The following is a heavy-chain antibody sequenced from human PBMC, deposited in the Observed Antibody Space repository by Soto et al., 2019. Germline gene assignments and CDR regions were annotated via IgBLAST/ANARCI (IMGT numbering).Heavy chain of an antibody. D-gene: IGHD3-22*01. V-gene: IGHV3-48*01. CDR1: GFTFSSYS. J-gene: IGHJ4*02. Sequence: EVQLEESGGGLVQPGGSLRLSCAASGFTFSSYSMNWVRQAPGKGLEWVSYISSSSSTIYYADSVKGRFTISRDNAKNSLYLQMNSLRAEDTAVYYCARGAYYYHSSGLSYWGQGTLVTVSS. CDR2: ISSSSSTI. CDR3: ARGAYYYHSSGLSY.